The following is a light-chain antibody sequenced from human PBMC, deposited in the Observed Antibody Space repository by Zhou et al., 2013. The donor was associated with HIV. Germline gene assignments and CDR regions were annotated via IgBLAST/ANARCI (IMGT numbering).Light chain of an antibody. CDR1: QTVSSN. CDR2: GAS. V-gene: IGKV3-15*01. CDR3: HQFTDSPVS. Sequence: ETVMTQFPVTLSVSPGERATLSCRASQTVSSNLAWYQQKPGQAPRLLIYGASTRATGIPARFSGSGSGTEFTLTISRLEPEDSAVYLCHQFTDSPVSFGQGTRLEI. J-gene: IGKJ5*01.